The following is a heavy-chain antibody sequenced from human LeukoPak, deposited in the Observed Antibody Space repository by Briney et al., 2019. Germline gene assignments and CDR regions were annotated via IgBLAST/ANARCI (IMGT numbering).Heavy chain of an antibody. CDR3: AKSIELRIISTYCSSTSCYVGGRRPYDY. Sequence: PGGSLRLSCAASGFTVSSNYMSWVRQAPGKGLEWVSVIYSGGSTYYADSVKGRFTISRDNSKNTLYLQMNSLRAEDTAVYYCAKSIELRIISTYCSSTSCYVGGRRPYDYWGQGTLVTVSS. CDR2: IYSGGST. V-gene: IGHV3-53*05. D-gene: IGHD2-2*01. J-gene: IGHJ4*02. CDR1: GFTVSSNY.